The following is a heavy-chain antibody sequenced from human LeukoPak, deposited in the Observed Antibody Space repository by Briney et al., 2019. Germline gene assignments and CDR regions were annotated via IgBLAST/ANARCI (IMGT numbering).Heavy chain of an antibody. V-gene: IGHV3-53*01. Sequence: PGGSLRLSCVASGFIFRDYYMSWIRQAPGKGLEWVSVIYSGGSTYYADSVKGRFTISRDNSKNTLYLQMNSLRAEDTAVYYCAKTGAGYYYMDVWGKGTTVTVSS. CDR1: GFIFRDYY. CDR2: IYSGGST. CDR3: AKTGAGYYYMDV. D-gene: IGHD7-27*01. J-gene: IGHJ6*03.